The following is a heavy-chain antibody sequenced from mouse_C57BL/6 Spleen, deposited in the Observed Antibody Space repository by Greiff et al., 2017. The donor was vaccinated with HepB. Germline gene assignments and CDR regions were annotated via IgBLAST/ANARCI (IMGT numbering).Heavy chain of an antibody. J-gene: IGHJ4*01. V-gene: IGHV1-81*01. CDR3: AREDDSYAMDY. Sequence: QVQLQQSGAELARPGASVKLSCKASGYTFTSYGISWVKQRTGQGLEWIGEIYPRSGNTYYNEKFKGKATLTADKSSSTAYMELRSLTSEDSAVYFCAREDDSYAMDYWGQGTSVTVSS. CDR2: IYPRSGNT. CDR1: GYTFTSYG.